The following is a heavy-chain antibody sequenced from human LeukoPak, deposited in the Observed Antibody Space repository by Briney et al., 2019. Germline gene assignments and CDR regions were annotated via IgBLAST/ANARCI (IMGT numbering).Heavy chain of an antibody. D-gene: IGHD3-22*01. V-gene: IGHV1-69*05. Sequence: ASVKVSCKASGGTFSSYAISWVRQAPGQGLEWMGRIIPIFGTANYAQKFQGRVTITTDESTSTAYMELSSLRSEDTAVYYCARDGSSGALDYWGQGTLVTVSS. J-gene: IGHJ4*02. CDR3: ARDGSSGALDY. CDR2: IIPIFGTA. CDR1: GGTFSSYA.